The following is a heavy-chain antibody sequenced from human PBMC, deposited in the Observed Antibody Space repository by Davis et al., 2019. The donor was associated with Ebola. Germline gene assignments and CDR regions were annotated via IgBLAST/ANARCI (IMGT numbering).Heavy chain of an antibody. Sequence: AASVKVSCKASGYTFTSYDINWVRQAPGQGLEWMGWMNPNSGNTGYAQKFRGRVTMTKDMSTSTVYMELSSLTSDDTAVYFCARDPPEDSSAYYDFWGQGTLVTVSS. J-gene: IGHJ4*02. D-gene: IGHD3-22*01. CDR2: MNPNSGNT. CDR3: ARDPPEDSSAYYDF. V-gene: IGHV1-8*01. CDR1: GYTFTSYD.